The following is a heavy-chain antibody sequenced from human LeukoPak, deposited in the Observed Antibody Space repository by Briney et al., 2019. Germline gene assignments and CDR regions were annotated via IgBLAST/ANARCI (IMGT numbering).Heavy chain of an antibody. Sequence: PWGDPRPSCAASWFSVSTNYMTWVRQAPGEGLEGALYNSKGSSTIYYTDSVRGRFTISRDNAKNSLYLQMNSLRDEDTAVYYCARDASSGYGYFDYWGQGTLVTVSS. CDR1: WFSVSTNY. CDR2: NSKGSSTI. CDR3: ARDASSGYGYFDY. J-gene: IGHJ4*02. V-gene: IGHV3-48*02. D-gene: IGHD5-18*01.